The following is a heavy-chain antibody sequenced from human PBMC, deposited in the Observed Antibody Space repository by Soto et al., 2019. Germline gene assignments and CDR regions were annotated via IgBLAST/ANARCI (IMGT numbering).Heavy chain of an antibody. CDR2: ISSDGSKR. D-gene: IGHD6-19*01. Sequence: QVQLVESGGGVVQPGRSLRLSCAASGFTFSNYAMHWVRQPPGKGLEWVAIISSDGSKRYYADSVRGRFTISRDDSKNTGSLQMNSLRAEDTAVYYCVKQWLLQVHYFDNWGQGTLVTDSS. CDR3: VKQWLLQVHYFDN. J-gene: IGHJ4*02. V-gene: IGHV3-30-3*01. CDR1: GFTFSNYA.